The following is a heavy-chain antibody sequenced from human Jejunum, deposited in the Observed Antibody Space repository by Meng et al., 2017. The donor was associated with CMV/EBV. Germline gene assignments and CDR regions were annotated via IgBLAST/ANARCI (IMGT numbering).Heavy chain of an antibody. J-gene: IGHJ2*01. V-gene: IGHV3-30*02. D-gene: IGHD2-2*01. Sequence: YGLHWVRQAPGRGLDWVALIRYAGNTKYYAASVKGRFTVSRDNSKNTLYLQMNSLRAEDTALYYCAKGKGYCSSTSCPGGYFDLWGRGTLVTVSS. CDR2: IRYAGNTK. CDR3: AKGKGYCSSTSCPGGYFDL. CDR1: YG.